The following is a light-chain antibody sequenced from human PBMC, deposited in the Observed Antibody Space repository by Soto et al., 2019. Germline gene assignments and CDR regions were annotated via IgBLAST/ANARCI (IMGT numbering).Light chain of an antibody. V-gene: IGKV1-39*01. J-gene: IGKJ5*01. CDR1: QSIASY. CDR3: QQSYSTPIT. CDR2: AAS. Sequence: DIQMTQSPYSLSAFVGDRVTITCRASQSIASYLNWYQQKPGKAPKFLIYAASTLQSGVPSRFSGSGSGTDFTLTISSLQPEDFATYFCQQSYSTPITFGQRTRLEMK.